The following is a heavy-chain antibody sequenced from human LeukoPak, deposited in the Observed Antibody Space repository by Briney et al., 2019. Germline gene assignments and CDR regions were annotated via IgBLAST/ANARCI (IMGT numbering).Heavy chain of an antibody. CDR2: MNPNSGNT. Sequence: APVKVSCKASGYTFTSYDINWVRQATGQGLEWMGWMNPNSGNTGYAQKFQGRVTMTRNTSISTAYMELSSLRSEDTAVYYCARVHRVRGVPNLGYWGQGTLVTVSS. D-gene: IGHD3-10*01. V-gene: IGHV1-8*01. J-gene: IGHJ4*02. CDR1: GYTFTSYD. CDR3: ARVHRVRGVPNLGY.